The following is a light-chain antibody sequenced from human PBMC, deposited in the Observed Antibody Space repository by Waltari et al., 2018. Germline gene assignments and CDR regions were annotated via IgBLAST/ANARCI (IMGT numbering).Light chain of an antibody. CDR3: SVYMGSGIWV. J-gene: IGLJ3*02. CDR1: AGSLSTTSY. V-gene: IGLV8-61*01. Sequence: QTVVTQEPSLSVSPGGTVTLTCVLTAGSLSTTSYATWYQQTPGQPPRTLVYKGSSRASGVPDRFSGSILGNKAALTITVAQADDESNYYCSVYMGSGIWVFGGGTKLTVL. CDR2: KGS.